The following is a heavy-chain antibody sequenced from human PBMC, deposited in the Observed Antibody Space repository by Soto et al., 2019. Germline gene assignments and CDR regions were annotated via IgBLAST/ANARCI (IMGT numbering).Heavy chain of an antibody. CDR2: LYPGDSDT. CDR3: ARHTGYYPNF. CDR1: GYSCTNSW. J-gene: IGHJ4*02. V-gene: IGHV5-51*01. Sequence: PVESLKISCKASGYSCTNSWIGWVCQMPGKGLEWMGILYPGDSDTRYSPSFQGQVTISADKSISTVYLQWSSLKASDTGIYYCARHTGYYPNFWGQGTLVTVSS. D-gene: IGHD3-9*01.